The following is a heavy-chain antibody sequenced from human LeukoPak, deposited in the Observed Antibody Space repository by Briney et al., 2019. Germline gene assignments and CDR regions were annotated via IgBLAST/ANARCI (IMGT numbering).Heavy chain of an antibody. CDR3: ASYQPDCSSTSCHFDY. V-gene: IGHV3-30*03. CDR2: ISYDGSNK. CDR1: GFTFSSYG. J-gene: IGHJ4*02. Sequence: PGGSLRLSCAASGFTFSSYGMHWVRQAPGKGLEWVAVISYDGSNKYYADSVKGRFTISRDNSKNTLYLQMNSLRAEDTAVYYCASYQPDCSSTSCHFDYWGQGTLVTVSS. D-gene: IGHD2-2*01.